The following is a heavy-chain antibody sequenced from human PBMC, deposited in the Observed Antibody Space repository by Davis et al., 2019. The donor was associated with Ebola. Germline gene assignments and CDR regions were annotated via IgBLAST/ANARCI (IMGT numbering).Heavy chain of an antibody. V-gene: IGHV3-9*01. CDR2: ISWNSGSI. J-gene: IGHJ6*02. Sequence: PGGSLRLSCAASGFTFDDYAMHWVRQAPGKGLEWVSGISWNSGSIGYADSVKGRFTISRDNSKNTLYLQMNSLRAEDTAVYYCAKDHCTGGVCYTGVYGMDVWGQGTTVTVSS. CDR3: AKDHCTGGVCYTGVYGMDV. CDR1: GFTFDDYA. D-gene: IGHD2-8*02.